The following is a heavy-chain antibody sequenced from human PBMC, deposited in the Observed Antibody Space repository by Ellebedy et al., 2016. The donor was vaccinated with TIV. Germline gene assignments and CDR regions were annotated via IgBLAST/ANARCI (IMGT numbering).Heavy chain of an antibody. Sequence: SETLSLTXTVSGYSISSGFLWGWIRQPPGKGLQWIATIYHSGSTYYNPSLKSRVTISVDTAKNQFSLRLSSVTAADTAVYYCARDRAYDVLTGFSKRGWFDPWGQGTLVTVSS. CDR1: GYSISSGFL. V-gene: IGHV4-38-2*02. J-gene: IGHJ5*02. D-gene: IGHD3-9*01. CDR3: ARDRAYDVLTGFSKRGWFDP. CDR2: IYHSGST.